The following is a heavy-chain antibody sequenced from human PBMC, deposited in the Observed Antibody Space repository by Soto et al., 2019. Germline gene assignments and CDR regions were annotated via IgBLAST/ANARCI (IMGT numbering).Heavy chain of an antibody. Sequence: QLQLQESGPGLVKPSETLSLTCTVSGGSISSSSYYWGWIRQPPGKGLGWIGSIYYSGSTYYNPSLKSRVTISVDTSKNQFSLKLSSVTAADTAVYYCARQGLGLTIAAAEEYWGQGTLVTVSS. CDR2: IYYSGST. D-gene: IGHD6-13*01. CDR3: ARQGLGLTIAAAEEY. CDR1: GGSISSSSYY. J-gene: IGHJ4*02. V-gene: IGHV4-39*01.